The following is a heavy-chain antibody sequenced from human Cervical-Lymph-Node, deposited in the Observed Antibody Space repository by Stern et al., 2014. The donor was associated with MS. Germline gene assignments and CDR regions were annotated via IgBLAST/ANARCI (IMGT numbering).Heavy chain of an antibody. CDR3: AKSLSNGAYYYYGVDV. J-gene: IGHJ6*02. Sequence: EVQLVESGGGLVQPGRSLTLSCATSGFTFQHYAMHWVRQIPGKGLEWVSGIDWNSVSIGYADSVKGRFTISRDNAKKSVYLEMNSLRPEDTGLYHCAKSLSNGAYYYYGVDVWGQGTTVTVSS. D-gene: IGHD2-8*01. CDR1: GFTFQHYA. V-gene: IGHV3-9*01. CDR2: IDWNSVSI.